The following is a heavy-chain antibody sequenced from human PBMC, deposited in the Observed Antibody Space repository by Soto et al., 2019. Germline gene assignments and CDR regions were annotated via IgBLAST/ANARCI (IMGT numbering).Heavy chain of an antibody. D-gene: IGHD3-22*01. J-gene: IGHJ6*02. CDR2: LSGSGVST. CDR3: AKGGGSKDYYDTSGYYLYYYYAMDV. CDR1: GFTFSSYA. Sequence: EVQLLESGGGLVQPGGSLRLSCAASGFTFSSYAMTWVRQAPGKGLEWVSVLSGSGVSTYYADSVKGRFTIARDNSKNKLYLQMNRLRAEDTAVYYCAKGGGSKDYYDTSGYYLYYYYAMDVWGQGTTVTVSS. V-gene: IGHV3-23*01.